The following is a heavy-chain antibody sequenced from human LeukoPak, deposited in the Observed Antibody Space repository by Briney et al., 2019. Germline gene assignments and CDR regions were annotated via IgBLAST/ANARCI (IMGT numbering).Heavy chain of an antibody. D-gene: IGHD3-10*01. CDR2: IKPDGRDK. V-gene: IGHV3-7*01. CDR1: GFTVSTSA. CDR3: SSGTPRYGDRVLNY. Sequence: GGSLRLSCAAAGFTVSTSAMTWVRQAPGKGLEWVANIKPDGRDKYYVDSVEGRFTISRDNAKNSLYLQMNSLRAEDTAVYSCSSGTPRYGDRVLNYWGQGTLVIVSS. J-gene: IGHJ4*02.